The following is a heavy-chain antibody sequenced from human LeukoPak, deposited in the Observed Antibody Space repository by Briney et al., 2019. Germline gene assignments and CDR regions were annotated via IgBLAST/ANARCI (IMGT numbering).Heavy chain of an antibody. CDR1: GYTFSIYS. CDR3: ARDPGSSSWYGFFDY. J-gene: IGHJ4*02. V-gene: IGHV3-48*02. Sequence: PGGSLRLSCAPSGYTFSIYSMNWVRQAPGKGLEWVSYISSSSSTIYYADSVKGRFIISRDNGKNSLYLQMNSLRDEDTAVYYCARDPGSSSWYGFFDYWGRGTVVSVCS. CDR2: ISSSSSTI. D-gene: IGHD6-13*01.